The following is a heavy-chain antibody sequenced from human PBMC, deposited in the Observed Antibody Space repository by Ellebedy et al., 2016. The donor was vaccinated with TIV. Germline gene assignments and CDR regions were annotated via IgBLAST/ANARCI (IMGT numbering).Heavy chain of an antibody. Sequence: SETLSLXXAVSGASFTMNDWWSWVRQSPGKGLEWIGEIYVSGSTNYNPSLKSRVTMSIDKSKTQFSLKLTSVTAADTAVYYCARPSGIARWFDPWGQGTLVTVSS. CDR3: ARPSGIARWFDP. J-gene: IGHJ5*02. V-gene: IGHV4-4*02. CDR1: GASFTMNDW. D-gene: IGHD3-10*01. CDR2: IYVSGST.